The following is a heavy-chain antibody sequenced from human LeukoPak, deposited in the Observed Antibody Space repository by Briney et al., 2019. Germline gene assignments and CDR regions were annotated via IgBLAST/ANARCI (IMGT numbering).Heavy chain of an antibody. Sequence: SETLSLTCTVSGGSISSYYWSWIRQPPGKGLEWIGYIYYSGSTNYNPSLKSRVTISVDTSKNQFSLKLSSVTAADTAVYYCARLTIKDWFGELYNWFDPWGQGTLVTVSS. CDR1: GGSISSYY. J-gene: IGHJ5*02. CDR2: IYYSGST. CDR3: ARLTIKDWFGELYNWFDP. D-gene: IGHD3-10*01. V-gene: IGHV4-59*08.